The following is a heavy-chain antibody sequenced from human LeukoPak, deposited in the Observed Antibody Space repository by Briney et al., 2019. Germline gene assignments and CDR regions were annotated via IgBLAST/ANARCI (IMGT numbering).Heavy chain of an antibody. CDR3: ARARDYGSGSYYRALTTDYFDY. D-gene: IGHD3-10*01. Sequence: PSETLSFTCAVYGGSFSGYYWSWIRQPPGKGLEWIGEINHSGSTNYNPSLKSRVTISVDTSKNQFSLKLSSVTAADTAVYYCARARDYGSGSYYRALTTDYFDYWGQGTLVTVSS. CDR1: GGSFSGYY. CDR2: INHSGST. V-gene: IGHV4-34*01. J-gene: IGHJ4*02.